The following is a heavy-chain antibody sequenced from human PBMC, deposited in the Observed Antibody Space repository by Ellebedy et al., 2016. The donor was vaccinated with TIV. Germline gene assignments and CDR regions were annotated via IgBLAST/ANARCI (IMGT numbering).Heavy chain of an antibody. Sequence: ASVKVSXXASGYTFTSYDINWVRQATGQGLEWMGWMNPNSGNTGYAQKFQGRVTITADESTSTAYMELSSLRSEDTAVYYCARAAAAGPWYSWFDPWGQGTLVTVSS. J-gene: IGHJ5*02. D-gene: IGHD6-13*01. CDR1: GYTFTSYD. CDR3: ARAAAAGPWYSWFDP. CDR2: MNPNSGNT. V-gene: IGHV1-8*01.